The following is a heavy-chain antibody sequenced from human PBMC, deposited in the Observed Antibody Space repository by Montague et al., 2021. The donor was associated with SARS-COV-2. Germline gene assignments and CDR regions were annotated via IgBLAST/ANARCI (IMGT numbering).Heavy chain of an antibody. D-gene: IGHD6-13*01. V-gene: IGHV4-4*02. J-gene: IGHJ4*02. CDR1: GGSISSSHW. CDR3: ARDQLYSTSKPRGFDS. CDR2: IFHSGST. Sequence: SETLSLTCAVSGGSISSSHWWNWVRQPPGKGLEWIGEIFHSGSTNYNPSLKSRITISVDKSKNHFSLTLTSVTAADTAVYYCARDQLYSTSKPRGFDSWGQGTLVTVSS.